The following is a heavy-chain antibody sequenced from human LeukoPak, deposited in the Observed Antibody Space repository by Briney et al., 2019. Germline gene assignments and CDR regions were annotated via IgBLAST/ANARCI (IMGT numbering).Heavy chain of an antibody. V-gene: IGHV4-59*01. CDR2: IYYSGST. CDR3: ASYPWPGNYHYMDV. D-gene: IGHD3-10*01. Sequence: PSETLSLTCTVSGGSISSYYWSWIRQSPGKGLEWIGYIYYSGSTNYNPSLKSRVTISVDTSKNQFSLKLSSVTAADTAVYYCASYPWPGNYHYMDVWGKGTTVTVSS. CDR1: GGSISSYY. J-gene: IGHJ6*03.